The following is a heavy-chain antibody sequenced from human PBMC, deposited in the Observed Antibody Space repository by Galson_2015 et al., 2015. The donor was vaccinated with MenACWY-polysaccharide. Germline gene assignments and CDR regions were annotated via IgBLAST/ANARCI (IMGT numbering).Heavy chain of an antibody. Sequence: SLRLSCAASGFTFSNCAMSWVRQAPGRGLEWVSGISGSGDSTYYADAVKGRLTISRDNSKNTVYLQVDSLRAEDTALYYCAKAYIAVMEDAAYDCWGQGALVTVSS. CDR1: GFTFSNCA. V-gene: IGHV3-23*01. J-gene: IGHJ4*02. CDR2: ISGSGDST. CDR3: AKAYIAVMEDAAYDC. D-gene: IGHD2-15*01.